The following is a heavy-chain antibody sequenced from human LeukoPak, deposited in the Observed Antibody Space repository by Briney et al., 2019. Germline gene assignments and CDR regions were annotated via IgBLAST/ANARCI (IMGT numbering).Heavy chain of an antibody. CDR2: IKQDGSEK. CDR3: ARGLYDFWSGYPYYFDY. CDR1: GFALSSYA. D-gene: IGHD3-3*01. V-gene: IGHV3-7*01. Sequence: GGSLRLSCAASGFALSSYAMSWVRQAPGKGLEWVANIKQDGSEKYYVDSVKGRFTISRDNAKNSLYLQMNSLRAEDTAVYYCARGLYDFWSGYPYYFDYWGQGTLVTVSS. J-gene: IGHJ4*02.